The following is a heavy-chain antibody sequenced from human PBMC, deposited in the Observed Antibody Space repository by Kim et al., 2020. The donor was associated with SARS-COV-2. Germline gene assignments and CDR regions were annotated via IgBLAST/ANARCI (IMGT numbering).Heavy chain of an antibody. Sequence: ASVKVSCKASGYTFTSYAMNWVRQAPGQGLEWMGWINTNTGNPTYAQGFTGRFVFSLDTSVSTAYLQISSLKAEDTAVYYCARGDVLLWFGELLFSLDYWGQGTLVTVSS. J-gene: IGHJ4*02. CDR2: INTNTGNP. CDR3: ARGDVLLWFGELLFSLDY. D-gene: IGHD3-10*01. V-gene: IGHV7-4-1*02. CDR1: GYTFTSYA.